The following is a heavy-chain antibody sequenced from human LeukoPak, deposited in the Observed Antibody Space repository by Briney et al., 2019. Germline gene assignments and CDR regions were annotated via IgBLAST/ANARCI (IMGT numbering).Heavy chain of an antibody. Sequence: ASVKVSRKASGGTFSSYAISWVRQAPGQGLEWMGRIIPILGIANYAQKFQGRVTITADKSTSTAYMELSSLRSEDTAVYYCARELGCSSTSCHKKQYWFDPWGQGTLVTVSS. D-gene: IGHD2-2*01. CDR3: ARELGCSSTSCHKKQYWFDP. V-gene: IGHV1-69*04. CDR1: GGTFSSYA. CDR2: IIPILGIA. J-gene: IGHJ5*02.